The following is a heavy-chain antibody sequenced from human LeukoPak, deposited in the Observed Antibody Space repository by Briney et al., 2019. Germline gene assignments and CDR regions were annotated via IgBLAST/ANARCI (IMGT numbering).Heavy chain of an antibody. CDR2: ISSSGSTI. CDR1: GFTFSSYE. J-gene: IGHJ5*02. D-gene: IGHD5-24*01. Sequence: GGSLRLSCAASGFTFSSYEMNWVRQAPGKGLEWVSYISSSGSTIYYADSVKGRFTISRDNAKNSLYLEMNSLSADDTALYYCARDGSPEASINYFDTWGQGTLVTVSS. V-gene: IGHV3-48*03. CDR3: ARDGSPEASINYFDT.